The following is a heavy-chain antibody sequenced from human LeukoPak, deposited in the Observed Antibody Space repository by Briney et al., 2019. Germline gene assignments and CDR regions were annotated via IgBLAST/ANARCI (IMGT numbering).Heavy chain of an antibody. V-gene: IGHV3-30*18. J-gene: IGHJ4*02. Sequence: GGSLRLSCAASGFTFSSYGMPWVRQAPGKGLEWVAVISYDGSNKYYADSVKGRFTISRDNSKNTLYLQMNSLRAEDTAVYYCAKVNIVATIFDYWGQGTLVTVSS. D-gene: IGHD5-12*01. CDR2: ISYDGSNK. CDR1: GFTFSSYG. CDR3: AKVNIVATIFDY.